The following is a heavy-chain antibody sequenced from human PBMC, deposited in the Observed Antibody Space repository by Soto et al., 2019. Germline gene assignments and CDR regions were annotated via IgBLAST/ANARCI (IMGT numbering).Heavy chain of an antibody. J-gene: IGHJ4*02. CDR1: GFTFSSYA. CDR2: ISAAGGNT. Sequence: EVQLLESGGGLVQPGGSLRLSCAASGFTFSSYAMTWVRQAPGKGLEWVSAISAAGGNTYYADSVKGRFNISRDNSKNTLYLKMTSLRAEDTAVYYCAKVRRDSESGSSLYCGKGTLVSVYS. CDR3: AKVRRDSESGSSLY. D-gene: IGHD1-26*01. V-gene: IGHV3-23*01.